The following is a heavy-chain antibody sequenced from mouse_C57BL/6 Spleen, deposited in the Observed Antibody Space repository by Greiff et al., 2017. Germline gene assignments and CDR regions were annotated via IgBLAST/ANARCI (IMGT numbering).Heavy chain of an antibody. J-gene: IGHJ4*01. CDR2: ISSGSSTI. CDR1: GFTFSDYG. V-gene: IGHV5-17*01. Sequence: EVKLMESGGGLVKPGGSLKLSCAASGFTFSDYGMHWVRQAPEKGLEWVAYISSGSSTIYYADTVKGRFTISRDNAKNTLFLQMTSLRSDDTAMYYCARSSYGSSLYYAMDYWGQGTSVTVSS. CDR3: ARSSYGSSLYYAMDY. D-gene: IGHD1-1*01.